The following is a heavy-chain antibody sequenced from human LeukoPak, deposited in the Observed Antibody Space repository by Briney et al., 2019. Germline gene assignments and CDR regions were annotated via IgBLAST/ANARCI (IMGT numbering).Heavy chain of an antibody. J-gene: IGHJ5*02. V-gene: IGHV3-7*01. D-gene: IGHD1-1*01. Sequence: GGSLRLSCAASGFTFSSYAMSWVRQAPGKGLEWVANIKQDGSEKYYVDSVKGRFTISRDNAKNSLYLQMNSLRAEDTAVYYCARGAVQLERRAWFDPWGQGTLVTVSS. CDR2: IKQDGSEK. CDR1: GFTFSSYA. CDR3: ARGAVQLERRAWFDP.